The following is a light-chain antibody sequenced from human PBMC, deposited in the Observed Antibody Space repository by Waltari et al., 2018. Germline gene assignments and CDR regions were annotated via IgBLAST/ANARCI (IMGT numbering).Light chain of an antibody. CDR2: DAS. CDR3: QQYDNLPYT. Sequence: EIQMTQSPSSLSASVGARVTITCQASQDISNYLNWYQQKPGKAPKLLIYDASNLETGVPSRFSGSGSGTDFTVTISSLQPEDIATYYCQQYDNLPYTFGQGTKLEIK. V-gene: IGKV1-33*01. CDR1: QDISNY. J-gene: IGKJ2*01.